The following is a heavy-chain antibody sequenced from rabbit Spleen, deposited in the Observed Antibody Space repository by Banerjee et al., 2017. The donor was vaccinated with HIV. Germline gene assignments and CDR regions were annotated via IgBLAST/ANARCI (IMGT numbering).Heavy chain of an antibody. D-gene: IGHD8-1*01. Sequence: QEQLVESGGGLVQPGGSLKLSCKASGFDFRHYGMSWVRQAPGKGLEWIGIIYPAKGSTDYASWVNGRFTISSDNAQSTVDLKMTSLTAADTATYFCARNAAGGYRVYQLDFWGQGTLVTVS. CDR2: IYPAKGST. J-gene: IGHJ4*01. CDR1: GFDFRHYG. V-gene: IGHV1S47*01. CDR3: ARNAAGGYRVYQLDF.